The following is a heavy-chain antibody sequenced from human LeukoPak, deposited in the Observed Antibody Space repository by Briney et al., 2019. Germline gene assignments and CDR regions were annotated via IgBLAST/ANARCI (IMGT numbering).Heavy chain of an antibody. J-gene: IGHJ4*02. CDR2: ISPYNGNT. CDR1: GYTFTNYG. Sequence: ASVKVSCKASGYTFTNYGLNWVRQAPGQGLEWLGWISPYNGNTNYAQKLQDRVTMTTDTSTSTAYMELSSLRSEDTAVYYCARDVTSSGYYGTFDYWGQGTLVTVSS. D-gene: IGHD3-22*01. V-gene: IGHV1-18*01. CDR3: ARDVTSSGYYGTFDY.